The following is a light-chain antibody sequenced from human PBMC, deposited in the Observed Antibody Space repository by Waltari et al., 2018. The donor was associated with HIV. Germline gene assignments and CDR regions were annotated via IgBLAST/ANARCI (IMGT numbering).Light chain of an antibody. CDR1: QGINSN. CDR3: QQYNNWPRT. V-gene: IGKV3-15*01. Sequence: EIVMTQSPATLSTSPGERVTLSCRASQGINSNLAWYQQKPGQAPGLLIYGASTRATTIPARFSDSGSGTEFTLTISSLQSEDFAVYYCQQYNNWPRTFGQGTKVDFK. J-gene: IGKJ1*01. CDR2: GAS.